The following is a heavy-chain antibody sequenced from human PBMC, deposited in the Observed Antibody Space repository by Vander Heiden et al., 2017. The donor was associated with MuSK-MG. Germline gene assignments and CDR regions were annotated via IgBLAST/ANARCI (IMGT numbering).Heavy chain of an antibody. CDR1: VGTFSSYA. Sequence: QVQLVQSGAEVKKPGSSVKVSCKASVGTFSSYAISWVRQAPGQGLEWMGGIIPILGTAYDAQKFQGRVTITVYKPTSTPYMDLRSLRSEDTAVDDCVREATYFDYRGHGRLVTDSS. CDR2: IIPILGTA. V-gene: IGHV1-69*06. J-gene: IGHJ4*01. CDR3: VREATYFDY.